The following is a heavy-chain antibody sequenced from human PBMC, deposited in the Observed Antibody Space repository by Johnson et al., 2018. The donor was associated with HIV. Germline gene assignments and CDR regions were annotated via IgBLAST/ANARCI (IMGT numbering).Heavy chain of an antibody. CDR3: ARHGTTVVTRGAFDI. V-gene: IGHV3-30*14. Sequence: QVLLVESGGGVVQPGRSLRLSCAASGFTFSSMHWDRQAPGKGLEWVAVISHDGSHKYYADSVKGRFSISRDNSKNTLYLQMNSLRAEDTAVYYCARHGTTVVTRGAFDIWGQGTMVTVSS. CDR1: GFTFSS. CDR2: ISHDGSHK. J-gene: IGHJ3*02. D-gene: IGHD4-23*01.